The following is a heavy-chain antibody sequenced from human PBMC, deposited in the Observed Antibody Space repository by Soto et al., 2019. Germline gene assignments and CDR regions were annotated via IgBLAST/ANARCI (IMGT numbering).Heavy chain of an antibody. V-gene: IGHV1-18*01. CDR2: ISAYNGNT. J-gene: IGHJ4*02. CDR1: GYTFTSYG. Sequence: QVQLVQSGAEVKKPGASVKVSCKASGYTFTSYGISWVRQAPGQGLEWMGWISAYNGNTNYAPKIQGRVTMTTDTSTRTAYMEVRSRRSDETAVYYCARVYRITMVRGELSEYWGQGTLVTVSS. D-gene: IGHD3-10*01. CDR3: ARVYRITMVRGELSEY.